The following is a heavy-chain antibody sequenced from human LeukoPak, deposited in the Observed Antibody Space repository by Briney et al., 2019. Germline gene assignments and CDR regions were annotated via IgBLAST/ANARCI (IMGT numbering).Heavy chain of an antibody. CDR1: GGSISSSDYY. D-gene: IGHD6-19*01. J-gene: IGHJ4*02. Sequence: SETLSLTCTVSGGSISSSDYYWGWIRQPPGKGLEWIGGIYYSGSTYYNPSLKSRVTISIDTSKNQFSLKLTSVTAADTAVYYCARTGYGTGWDRFSFVYWGQGTLVTVSS. V-gene: IGHV4-39*01. CDR2: IYYSGST. CDR3: ARTGYGTGWDRFSFVY.